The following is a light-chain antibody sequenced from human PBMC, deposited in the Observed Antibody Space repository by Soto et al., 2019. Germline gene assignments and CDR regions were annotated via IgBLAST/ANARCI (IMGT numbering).Light chain of an antibody. CDR2: DVS. V-gene: IGLV2-14*01. Sequence: SVLTQPASVSGSPGQSITISCTGTSSDVGAYNYVSWYQQYPGKAPKLTIYDVSNRPSGVSNRFSGSKSGNTASLTISGLQAEDEADYYCSSYTGSSTDVFGTGTKVTVL. CDR1: SSDVGAYNY. J-gene: IGLJ1*01. CDR3: SSYTGSSTDV.